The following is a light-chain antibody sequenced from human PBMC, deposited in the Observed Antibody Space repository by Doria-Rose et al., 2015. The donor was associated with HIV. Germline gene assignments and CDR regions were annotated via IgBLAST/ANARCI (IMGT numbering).Light chain of an antibody. V-gene: IGKV3-20*01. J-gene: IGKJ1*01. CDR2: DGS. CDR1: QSFSSTY. CDR3: HQYGTSWT. Sequence: TQSPGTLSLSPGERATLSCSASQSFSSTYLAWYQQKPGQAPSLLIYDGSTMATGIPDRFSASGSGTDFTLTINRLEPEDFALYYCHQYGTSWTFGQGTKVEI.